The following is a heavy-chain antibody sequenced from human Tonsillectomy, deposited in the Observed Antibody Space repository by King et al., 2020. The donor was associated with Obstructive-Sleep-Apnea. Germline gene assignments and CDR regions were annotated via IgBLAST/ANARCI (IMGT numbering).Heavy chain of an antibody. CDR2: IKSKTDGGTT. CDR3: TTDDCSSTSCPGPYYYYGMDV. J-gene: IGHJ6*02. Sequence: VQLVESGVGLVKPGGSLRLACAASGFTFSNAWMNWVRQAPGKGLEWVGRIKSKTDGGTTDDAAPVKGRCTISRDDSKNTLDLQRTSLKTEDTAGYYCTTDDCSSTSCPGPYYYYGMDVWGQGTTVTVSS. V-gene: IGHV3-15*01. CDR1: GFTFSNAW. D-gene: IGHD2-2*01.